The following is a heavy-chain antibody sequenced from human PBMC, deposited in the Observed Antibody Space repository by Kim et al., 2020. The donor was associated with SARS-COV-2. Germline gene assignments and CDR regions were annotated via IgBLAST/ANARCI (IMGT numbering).Heavy chain of an antibody. J-gene: IGHJ4*02. V-gene: IGHV3-21*01. D-gene: IGHD3-22*01. CDR3: ARGGGINYDSSGYSHFDS. CDR2: ISSSSSYI. Sequence: GGSLRLSCAASGFTFSSYNMNWVRRAPGKGLEWVSSISSSSSYIYYADSVKGRFTISRDNAKTSLYLQMNSLRAEDTAVYYCARGGGINYDSSGYSHFDSWGQGTLVTVSS. CDR1: GFTFSSYN.